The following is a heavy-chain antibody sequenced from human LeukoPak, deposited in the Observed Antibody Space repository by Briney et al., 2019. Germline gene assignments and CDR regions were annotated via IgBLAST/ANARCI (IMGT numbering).Heavy chain of an antibody. Sequence: ASVKVSCKASGYTFTSYGISWVRQAPGQGLEWMVWISAYNGNTNYAQKLQGRVTMTTDTSTSTAYMELRSLRSDDTAVYYCARVSYYDILTGYNYNWFDPWGQGTLVTVSS. CDR2: ISAYNGNT. CDR3: ARVSYYDILTGYNYNWFDP. D-gene: IGHD3-9*01. J-gene: IGHJ5*02. CDR1: GYTFTSYG. V-gene: IGHV1-18*01.